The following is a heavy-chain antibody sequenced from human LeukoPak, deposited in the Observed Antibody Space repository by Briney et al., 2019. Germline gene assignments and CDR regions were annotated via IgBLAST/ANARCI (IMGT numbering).Heavy chain of an antibody. Sequence: GGSLRLSCAASGITFNYYWMHWVRHAPGKGLVWVSRIDADGSSATYADSVKGRFTISRDNSKNTLYLQMNSLRDEDTAVYYCARAVAGLFDYWGQGTLVTVSS. CDR1: GITFNYYW. CDR2: IDADGSSA. D-gene: IGHD6-19*01. V-gene: IGHV3-74*01. CDR3: ARAVAGLFDY. J-gene: IGHJ4*02.